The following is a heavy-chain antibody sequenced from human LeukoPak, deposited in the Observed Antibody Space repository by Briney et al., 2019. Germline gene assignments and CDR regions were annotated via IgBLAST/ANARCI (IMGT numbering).Heavy chain of an antibody. D-gene: IGHD4-17*01. V-gene: IGHV3-53*01. CDR2: IYSSGRT. J-gene: IGHJ4*02. CDR1: GFTVSSNY. Sequence: GGSLRLSCAASGFTVSSNYMSWVRQAPGKGLEWVSVIYSSGRTYYADSVKGRFTISRDNSKNTVYLQMNSLRAEDTAVYYCAKGGSDYAFEYWGQGSLVTVSS. CDR3: AKGGSDYAFEY.